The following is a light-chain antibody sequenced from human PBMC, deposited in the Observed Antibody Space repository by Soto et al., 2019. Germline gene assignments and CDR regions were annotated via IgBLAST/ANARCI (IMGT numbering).Light chain of an antibody. V-gene: IGKV3-20*01. CDR1: QSISSSY. CDR2: GAS. CDR3: QHYGSSPQT. J-gene: IGKJ1*01. Sequence: EIVLTQSPGTLSLSPGERASLSCRASQSISSSYLAWYQQRPGQAPRGLIYGASSRATGIPDRFSGSGSGTDFTLTIGRLEPEDFAVYYCQHYGSSPQTFGQGNKVEIK.